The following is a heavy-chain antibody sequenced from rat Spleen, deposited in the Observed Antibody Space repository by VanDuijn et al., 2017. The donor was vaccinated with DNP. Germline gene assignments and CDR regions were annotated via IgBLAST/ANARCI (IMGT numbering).Heavy chain of an antibody. D-gene: IGHD1-5*01. CDR3: TRDLGYRYNYDYVMDA. Sequence: QVQLKESEPDLVQPSQTLSLTCTVSGFSLTSYHVHWVRQPPGKGLEWMGAMWSGGTTDYNPALKARLSINRDTSKNQVFLKMNSLQTDDTGTYYCTRDLGYRYNYDYVMDAWGQGASVTVSS. CDR2: MWSGGTT. CDR1: GFSLTSYH. J-gene: IGHJ4*01. V-gene: IGHV2-27*01.